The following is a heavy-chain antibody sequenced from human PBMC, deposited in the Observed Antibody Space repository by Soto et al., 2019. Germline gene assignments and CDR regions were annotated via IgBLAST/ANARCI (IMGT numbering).Heavy chain of an antibody. J-gene: IGHJ4*02. Sequence: ASVKVSCKASGYTFSGYYMHWVCQAPGQGLEWMGWINADSGNTNYSQKFQGRVTITRDTSMSTAYMELSSLRSEDTAVYYCAREDSSSWSPLDYWGQGTLVTVSS. CDR1: GYTFSGYY. V-gene: IGHV1-2*02. CDR3: AREDSSSWSPLDY. D-gene: IGHD6-13*01. CDR2: INADSGNT.